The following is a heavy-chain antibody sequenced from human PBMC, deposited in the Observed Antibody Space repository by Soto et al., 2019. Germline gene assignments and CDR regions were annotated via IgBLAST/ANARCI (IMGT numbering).Heavy chain of an antibody. CDR1: GYSFNIYW. V-gene: IGHV5-51*01. D-gene: IGHD3-16*01. CDR2: IFPGDSDA. Sequence: PGESLKISCKGSGYSFNIYWIAWVRQVPGKGLEWMGIIFPGDSDARYSPSFQGQVTISVDKSISTAYVQWSSLEASDTAIYYCARRNSNFGAFDIWGQGTMVTVSS. CDR3: ARRNSNFGAFDI. J-gene: IGHJ3*02.